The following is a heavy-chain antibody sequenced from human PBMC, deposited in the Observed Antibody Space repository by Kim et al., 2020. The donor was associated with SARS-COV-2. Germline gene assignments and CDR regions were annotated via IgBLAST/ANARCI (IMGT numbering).Heavy chain of an antibody. CDR1: GFTFSSYA. Sequence: GGSLRLSCAASGFTFSSYAMSWVRQAPGKGLEWVSAISGSGGSTYYADSVKGRFTISRDNSKNTQYLQMNSLRAEDTAVYYCAKAGELLPIPFDYWGQGTLVTVSS. D-gene: IGHD1-26*01. CDR2: ISGSGGST. J-gene: IGHJ4*02. CDR3: AKAGELLPIPFDY. V-gene: IGHV3-23*01.